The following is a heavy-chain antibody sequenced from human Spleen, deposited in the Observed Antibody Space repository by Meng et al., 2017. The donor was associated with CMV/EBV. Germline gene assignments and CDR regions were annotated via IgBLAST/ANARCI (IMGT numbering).Heavy chain of an antibody. Sequence: ASVKVSCKASGYSFTSYGISWVRQAPGQGLEWMGWISAYNGNINYAQKLQGRVSMTTDTSTSTAYMELRSLRSDDTAVYSCARDAGIAVAGTLGYWGQGTLVTVSS. CDR2: ISAYNGNI. CDR3: ARDAGIAVAGTLGY. J-gene: IGHJ4*02. V-gene: IGHV1-18*01. CDR1: GYSFTSYG. D-gene: IGHD6-19*01.